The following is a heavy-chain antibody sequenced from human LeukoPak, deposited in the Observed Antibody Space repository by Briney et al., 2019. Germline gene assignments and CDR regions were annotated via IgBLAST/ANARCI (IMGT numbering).Heavy chain of an antibody. J-gene: IGHJ3*02. CDR3: AIWGYYDSSGYSSDAFDI. D-gene: IGHD3-22*01. CDR1: GGSISSYY. CDR2: IYYSGST. Sequence: SETLSLTCTVSGGSISSYYWSWIRQPPGKGLEWIGYIYYSGSTNYNPSLKSRVTISVDTSKNQFSLKLSSVTAADTAVYYCAIWGYYDSSGYSSDAFDIWGQGTMVTVSS. V-gene: IGHV4-59*01.